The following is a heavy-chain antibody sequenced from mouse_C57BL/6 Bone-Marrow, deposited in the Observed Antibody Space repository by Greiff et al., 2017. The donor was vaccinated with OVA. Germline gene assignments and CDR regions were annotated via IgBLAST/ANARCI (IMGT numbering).Heavy chain of an antibody. V-gene: IGHV1-54*01. CDR1: GYAFTNYL. CDR3: ARDGNDYDRYYFDY. Sequence: VQLQESGAELVRPGTSVKVSCKASGYAFTNYLIEWVKQRPGQGLEWIGVINPGSGGTNYNEKFKGKATLTADKSSSTAYMQLSSLTSEDSAVYVCARDGNDYDRYYFDYWGRGTALTVSS. CDR2: INPGSGGT. J-gene: IGHJ2*01. D-gene: IGHD2-4*01.